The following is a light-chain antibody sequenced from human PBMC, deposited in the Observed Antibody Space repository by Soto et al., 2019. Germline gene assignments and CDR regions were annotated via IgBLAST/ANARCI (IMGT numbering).Light chain of an antibody. CDR3: QTLGTGIRV. J-gene: IGLJ3*02. CDR2: LKSDGSH. CDR1: SGHRSYA. V-gene: IGLV4-69*01. Sequence: QLVLTQSPSASASLGASVKLTCTLSSGHRSYAIAWHQQQSEKGPRYLMKLKSDGSHSKGDGIPYRFSGSSSGAERYLTISSLQSEDETDYYCQTLGTGIRVFGGGTKLTVL.